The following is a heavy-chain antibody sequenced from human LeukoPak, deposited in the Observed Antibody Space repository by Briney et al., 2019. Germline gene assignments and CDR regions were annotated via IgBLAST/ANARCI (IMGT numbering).Heavy chain of an antibody. CDR2: INPSGGST. D-gene: IGHD6-13*01. J-gene: IGHJ4*02. CDR1: GYTLSSYG. CDR3: ARDWAAAGEYYFDY. V-gene: IGHV1-46*01. Sequence: ASVKVSCKASGYTLSSYGISWVRQAPGQGLEWMGIINPSGGSTSYAQKFQGRDTMTRDTSMSTVYMELSSLRSEDTAVYYCARDWAAAGEYYFDYWGQGTLVTVSS.